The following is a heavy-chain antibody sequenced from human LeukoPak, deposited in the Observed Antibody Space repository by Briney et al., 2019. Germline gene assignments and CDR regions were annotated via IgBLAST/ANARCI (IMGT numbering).Heavy chain of an antibody. Sequence: SETLSLTCTLSGGSLSSSPYYWAWIRQPPGRGLEWIGSIYYRGNTYHNPSLKGRVTISVDTSKNQFSLCVISVTAADTAVYFCARPTTGPATQGYDSWGQGILVTVAS. D-gene: IGHD1-1*01. CDR2: IYYRGNT. V-gene: IGHV4-39*01. CDR1: GGSLSSSPYY. J-gene: IGHJ4*02. CDR3: ARPTTGPATQGYDS.